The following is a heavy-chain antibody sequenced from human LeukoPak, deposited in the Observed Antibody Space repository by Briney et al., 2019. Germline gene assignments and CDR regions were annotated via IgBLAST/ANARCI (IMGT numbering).Heavy chain of an antibody. CDR2: ISSGGRTI. V-gene: IGHV3-11*04. CDR3: ARAGYSSSWLLY. J-gene: IGHJ4*02. Sequence: GGSLRLSCAASGFTVSSNYMSWVRQAPGKGLEWVSAISSGGRTIYYADSVKGRFTISRDNAKNSLYLQMNSLKAEDTAIYYCARAGYSSSWLLYWGQGTLVTVSS. CDR1: GFTVSSNY. D-gene: IGHD6-13*01.